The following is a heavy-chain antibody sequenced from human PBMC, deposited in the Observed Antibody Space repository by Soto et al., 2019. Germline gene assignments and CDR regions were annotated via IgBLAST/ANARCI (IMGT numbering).Heavy chain of an antibody. V-gene: IGHV1-69*02. CDR3: ARIGSFAAPIDL. J-gene: IGHJ2*01. D-gene: IGHD6-6*01. CDR1: GGTFSSYT. CDR2: IIPILGIA. Sequence: QVQLVQSGAEVKKPGSSVKVSCKASGGTFSSYTISWVRQAPGQGLEWMGRIIPILGIANYAQKFQGRVTITADKYTSTAYMELSSLRSEDTAVYYCARIGSFAAPIDLWGRGTLVTVSS.